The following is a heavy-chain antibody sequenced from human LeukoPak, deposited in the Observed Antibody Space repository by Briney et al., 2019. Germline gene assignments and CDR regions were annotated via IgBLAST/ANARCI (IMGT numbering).Heavy chain of an antibody. CDR1: GYTFTSYG. CDR3: ARVPSYYYDSSGYSDY. D-gene: IGHD3-22*01. J-gene: IGHJ4*02. V-gene: IGHV1-18*01. CDR2: ISAYNSNT. Sequence: ASVKVSCKASGYTFTSYGISWVRQAPGQGLEWMGWISAYNSNTNYAQKLQGRVTMTTDTSTSTAYVELRSLRSDDTAMYYCARVPSYYYDSSGYSDYWGQGTLVTVSS.